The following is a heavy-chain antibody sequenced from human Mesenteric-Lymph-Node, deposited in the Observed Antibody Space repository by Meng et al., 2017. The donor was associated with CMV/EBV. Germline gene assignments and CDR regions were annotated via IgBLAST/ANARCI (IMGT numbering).Heavy chain of an antibody. CDR2: IKTKSDGGTT. D-gene: IGHD6-19*01. J-gene: IGHJ4*02. Sequence: LSCATSGFTFHNAYMSWVRQAPGKGLEWVGRIKTKSDGGTTDYGAPVKGRFTISRDDSKNTLYLQMNSLRTEDTAVYYCTTYSSGWFWGQGTLVTVSS. CDR3: TTYSSGWF. CDR1: GFTFHNAY. V-gene: IGHV3-15*01.